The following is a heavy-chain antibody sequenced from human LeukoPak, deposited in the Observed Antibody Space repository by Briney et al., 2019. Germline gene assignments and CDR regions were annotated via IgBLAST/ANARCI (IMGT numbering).Heavy chain of an antibody. CDR2: ISGSGGST. J-gene: IGHJ4*02. D-gene: IGHD6-13*01. CDR1: GFTFSSYA. Sequence: GGSLRLSCAASGFTFSSYAMSWVRQAPGKGLEWVSAISGSGGSTYYADSVKGRFTISRDNSKNTLYLQMNSLRAEDTAVYYCAKVTIAAGGVYYLDYWGQGTLVTVSS. CDR3: AKVTIAAGGVYYLDY. V-gene: IGHV3-23*01.